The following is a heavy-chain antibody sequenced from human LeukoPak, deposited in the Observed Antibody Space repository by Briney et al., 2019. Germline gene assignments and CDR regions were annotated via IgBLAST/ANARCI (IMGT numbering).Heavy chain of an antibody. V-gene: IGHV3-30*02. J-gene: IGHJ4*02. CDR3: AKDLYCSGGSCY. Sequence: GGALRLSCAAAGFNFSGYGMHRVRQAPGKGVEWVAFIRFDGSNKYYADSVKGRFTISRDNSKNTLYLQMNSLRAEDTAVYYCAKDLYCSGGSCYFGQGTLVTVSS. CDR1: GFNFSGYG. CDR2: IRFDGSNK. D-gene: IGHD2-15*01.